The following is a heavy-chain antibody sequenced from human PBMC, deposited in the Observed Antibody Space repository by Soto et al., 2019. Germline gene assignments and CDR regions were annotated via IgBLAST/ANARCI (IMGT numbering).Heavy chain of an antibody. Sequence: GASVKVSCKASGYTFTGYYIHWVRQAPGQGLEWMGWINPNSGGTKYPQKFQGRVTMTRDTSIRTVYMSLTGLKSDDTAVYFCARGLAKGGGSAGFDYWGQGTLVTVSS. V-gene: IGHV1-2*02. J-gene: IGHJ4*02. CDR2: INPNSGGT. D-gene: IGHD2-15*01. CDR3: ARGLAKGGGSAGFDY. CDR1: GYTFTGYY.